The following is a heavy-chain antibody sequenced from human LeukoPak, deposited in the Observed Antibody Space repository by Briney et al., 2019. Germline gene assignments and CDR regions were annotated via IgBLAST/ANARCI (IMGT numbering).Heavy chain of an antibody. Sequence: GGSLRLSCAASGFTFSNYEMNWVRQAPGKRRERVSYIGGTGRTIHYADSVKGRFTVSRDNAKNSLYLQMNSLRAEDTAVYYCARDMGYCSGGSCYGRRYFDYWGQGTLVTVSS. V-gene: IGHV3-48*03. CDR3: ARDMGYCSGGSCYGRRYFDY. CDR2: IGGTGRTI. CDR1: GFTFSNYE. J-gene: IGHJ4*02. D-gene: IGHD2-15*01.